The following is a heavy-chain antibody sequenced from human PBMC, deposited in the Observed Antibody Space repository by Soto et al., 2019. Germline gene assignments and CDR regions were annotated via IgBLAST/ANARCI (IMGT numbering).Heavy chain of an antibody. CDR3: AKGANVAYHYFFDA. Sequence: EVQLLESGGGLVQPGGSLRLSCAASGFTFTSYNMNWVRRAPGKGLEWISGTNGNGGNTYYADSVKGRFTISRDNSKNTLHLQLNSLRAEDAAIYYCAKGANVAYHYFFDAWGQGTLVTVSS. CDR2: TNGNGGNT. CDR1: GFTFTSYN. D-gene: IGHD2-2*01. V-gene: IGHV3-23*01. J-gene: IGHJ4*02.